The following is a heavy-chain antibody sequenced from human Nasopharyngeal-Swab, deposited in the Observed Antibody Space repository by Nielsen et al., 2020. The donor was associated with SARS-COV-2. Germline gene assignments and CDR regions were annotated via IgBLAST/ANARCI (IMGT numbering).Heavy chain of an antibody. J-gene: IGHJ6*02. D-gene: IGHD3-10*01. CDR2: IRSKAYGGTT. CDR1: GFTFGDYA. CDR3: TRVSIWFGELYYYGMDV. Sequence: GGSLRLSCTASGFTFGDYAMSWVRQAPGKGLEWVGFIRSKAYGGTTEYAASVKGRFTISRDDSKSIAYLQMNSLKTEDTAVYYCTRVSIWFGELYYYGMDVWGQGTTVTVSS. V-gene: IGHV3-49*04.